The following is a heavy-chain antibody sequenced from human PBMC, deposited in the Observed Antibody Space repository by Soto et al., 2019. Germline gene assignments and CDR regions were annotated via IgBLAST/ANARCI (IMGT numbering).Heavy chain of an antibody. D-gene: IGHD6-19*01. J-gene: IGHJ4*02. Sequence: GGSLRLSCAASGFTFSTYGMHWVRQAPGKGLEWVAVISHDGRSKYYADSVKGRFTISRDSSKNTLYLQMNSLRPEDTAVYYCAKEYFAVAGPWDXDSWGQGTLVTVSS. CDR2: ISHDGRSK. V-gene: IGHV3-30*18. CDR3: AKEYFAVAGPWDXDS. CDR1: GFTFSTYG.